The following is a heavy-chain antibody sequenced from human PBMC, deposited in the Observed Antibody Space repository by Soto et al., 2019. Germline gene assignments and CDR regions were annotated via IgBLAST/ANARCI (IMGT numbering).Heavy chain of an antibody. J-gene: IGHJ5*02. V-gene: IGHV4-34*01. Sequence: PSETLSLTCAVYGGSFSGYYWSWIRQPPGNGLEWIGEINHSGSTNYNPSLKSRVTISVDTSKNQFSLKLSSVTAADTAVYYCARRNSAAAGRFSVRKNWFDPWGQGTLVTVSS. CDR2: INHSGST. CDR3: ARRNSAAAGRFSVRKNWFDP. D-gene: IGHD6-13*01. CDR1: GGSFSGYY.